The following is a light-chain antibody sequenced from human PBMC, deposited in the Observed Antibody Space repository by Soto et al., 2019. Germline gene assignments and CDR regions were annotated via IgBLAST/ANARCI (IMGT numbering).Light chain of an antibody. J-gene: IGKJ1*01. CDR1: QSISSW. CDR2: KAS. V-gene: IGKV1-5*03. CDR3: QQSWT. Sequence: DIQMTQSPSTLSASVGDRVTITCRASQSISSWLAWYQQKPGKAPKLLIYKASSLESGVPSRFSGSGSGTEFTLTISRLQPDDFATYYCQQSWTFGQGTKVEIK.